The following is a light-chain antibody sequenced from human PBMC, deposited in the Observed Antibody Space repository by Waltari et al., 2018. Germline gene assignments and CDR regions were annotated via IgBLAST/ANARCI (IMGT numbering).Light chain of an antibody. CDR1: SSNIGSNP. CDR3: ATWDDSLNGNV. J-gene: IGLJ6*01. V-gene: IGLV1-44*01. Sequence: QSVLTQPPSASGTPGQRVTIPCSGSSSNIGSNPVNWYQPLPGTAPKLLIYTNNQRPSGVPDRFSGSKSGTSASLAISGLQSEDEAHYYCATWDDSLNGNVFGSGTKVIVL. CDR2: TNN.